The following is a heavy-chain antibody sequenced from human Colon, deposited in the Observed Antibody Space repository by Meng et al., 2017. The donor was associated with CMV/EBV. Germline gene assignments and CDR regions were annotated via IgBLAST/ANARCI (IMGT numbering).Heavy chain of an antibody. V-gene: IGHV3-23*01. CDR2: INGVGDTT. CDR1: GFTFNRNS. CDR3: AGAAMATPSSVDV. J-gene: IGHJ6*02. Sequence: GESLKISCAASGFTFNRNSMSWVRQAPGKGLEWVSGINGVGDTTYYADSVKGRFTISRDNAKNTVYLQMNSLRAEDTAVYYCAGAAMATPSSVDVWGQGTTVTVSS. D-gene: IGHD2-2*01.